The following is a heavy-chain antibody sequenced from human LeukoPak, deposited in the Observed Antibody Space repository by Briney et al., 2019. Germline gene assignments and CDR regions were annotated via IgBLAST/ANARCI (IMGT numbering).Heavy chain of an antibody. CDR1: GGTFSRSV. J-gene: IGHJ4*02. CDR3: ASLGGYYDILTGSLTYYFDY. Sequence: SVKVSCKASGGTFSRSVISWVRQAPGQGLEWMGGIIPIFGTANYAQKFQGRVTITADESTSTAYMELSSLRSEDTAVYYCASLGGYYDILTGSLTYYFDYWGQGTLVTVSS. D-gene: IGHD3-9*01. CDR2: IIPIFGTA. V-gene: IGHV1-69*13.